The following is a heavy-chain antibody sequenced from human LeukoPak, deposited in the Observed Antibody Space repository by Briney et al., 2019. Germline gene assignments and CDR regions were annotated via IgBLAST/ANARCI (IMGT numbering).Heavy chain of an antibody. V-gene: IGHV3-74*03. CDR3: AREGRVSGYDFDC. J-gene: IGHJ4*02. D-gene: IGHD5-12*01. Sequence: GGSLRLSCAASGFTFSSYWMHWVRQAPGKGLVWVSRINSDGSSITYADSVKGRYTISRDNAKNTLYLQMNSLRVEDTAVYYCAREGRVSGYDFDCWGQGTLVTVSS. CDR2: INSDGSSI. CDR1: GFTFSSYW.